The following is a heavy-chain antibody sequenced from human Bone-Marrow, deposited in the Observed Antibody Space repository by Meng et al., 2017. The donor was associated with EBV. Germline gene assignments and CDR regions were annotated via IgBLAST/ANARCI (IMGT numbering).Heavy chain of an antibody. Sequence: QVQLVESGGGXVMPGGSLRLSCAASGFTFTDFYMNWIRQAPGKGPEWISYIGSSGTTVYYADSVKGRFTISRDNAKNSLFLQMNSLTVEDTALYYCARSISGYYRYWGQGTLVTVSS. CDR3: ARSISGYYRY. CDR1: GFTFTDFY. D-gene: IGHD3-22*01. V-gene: IGHV3-11*01. J-gene: IGHJ4*02. CDR2: IGSSGTTV.